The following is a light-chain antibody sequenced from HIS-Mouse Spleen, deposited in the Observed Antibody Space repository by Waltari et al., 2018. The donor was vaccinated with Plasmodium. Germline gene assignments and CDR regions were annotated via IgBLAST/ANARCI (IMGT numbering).Light chain of an antibody. CDR1: SSDVGSYNL. CDR2: EGS. J-gene: IGLJ3*02. CDR3: CSYAGSSTWV. Sequence: QSALTQPASVSGSPGQSITISCTGTSSDVGSYNLVSWYQRHPGKAPKLMIYEGSKRASGVSNRFSGSKSGNTASRTISGLQAEDEADYYCCSYAGSSTWVFGGGTKLTVL. V-gene: IGLV2-23*01.